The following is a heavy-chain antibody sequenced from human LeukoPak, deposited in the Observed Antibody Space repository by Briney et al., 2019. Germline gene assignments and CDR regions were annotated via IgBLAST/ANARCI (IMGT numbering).Heavy chain of an antibody. CDR1: GGTFSSYA. V-gene: IGHV1-69*13. CDR3: ARDVHDSSGLPGAFDI. J-gene: IGHJ3*02. Sequence: SAKVSCKASGGTFSSYAISWVRQAPGQGLEWMGGIIPIFGTANYAQKFQGRVTITADESTSTAYMELSSLRSEDTAVYYCARDVHDSSGLPGAFDIWGQGTMVTVSS. CDR2: IIPIFGTA. D-gene: IGHD6-19*01.